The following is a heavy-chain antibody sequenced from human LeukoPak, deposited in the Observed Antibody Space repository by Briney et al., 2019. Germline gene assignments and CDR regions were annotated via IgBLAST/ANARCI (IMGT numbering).Heavy chain of an antibody. CDR2: IDSSGST. CDR3: AGRFGELSYYYYYYMDV. D-gene: IGHD3-10*01. J-gene: IGHJ6*03. V-gene: IGHV4-4*07. Sequence: PSETLSLTCTVSGGSISGSHWSWIRQPAGKGLEWIGRIDSSGSTNYNPSLKSRVSMSVDTSRNQFSLKLSSVTAADTAVYYCAGRFGELSYYYYYYMDVWGKGTTVTVSS. CDR1: GGSISGSH.